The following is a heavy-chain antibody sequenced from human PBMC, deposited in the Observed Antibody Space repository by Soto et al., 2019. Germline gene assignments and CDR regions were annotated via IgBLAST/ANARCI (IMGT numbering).Heavy chain of an antibody. V-gene: IGHV4-39*01. CDR1: GGXIXXXXXX. CDR2: IYYSGST. Sequence: QLQLQESGPGLVKPSETLSLTCTVSGGXIXXXXXXXXXXXXXXXXXLXXXGSIYYSGSTYYNPSLKSRVTISVDTSKNQFSLKLSSVTAADTAVYYCASPRYCSGGSCFAPFDYWGQGTLVTVSS. D-gene: IGHD2-15*01. CDR3: ASPRYCSGGSCFAPFDY. J-gene: IGHJ4*02.